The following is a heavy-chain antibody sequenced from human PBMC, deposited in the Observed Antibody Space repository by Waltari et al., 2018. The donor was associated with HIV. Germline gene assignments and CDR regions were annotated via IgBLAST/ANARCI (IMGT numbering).Heavy chain of an antibody. V-gene: IGHV3-30*01. CDR1: GFTFTHYA. CDR3: ARSASGNYYQDPADT. J-gene: IGHJ5*02. Sequence: QVQLVEAGGGGVQPGGSLGLSCTVYGFTFTHYAMGLVRQVPGKGLSWVAVLSNDGTKKYYGDSVKGRFTVSRDNSKNTRYLQMTSLTTDDTAMFYCARSASGNYYQDPADTWGQGTLVSVFS. D-gene: IGHD3-10*01. CDR2: LSNDGTKK.